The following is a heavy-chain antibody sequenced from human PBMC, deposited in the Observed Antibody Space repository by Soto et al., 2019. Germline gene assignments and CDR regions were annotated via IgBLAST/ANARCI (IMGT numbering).Heavy chain of an antibody. CDR2: IYTGGNT. Sequence: SETLSLTCNVSGRSMISYYWSWTRQPAGRGLEWSGRIYTGGNTNYNPSPESRVTMSVDTSKSQFSLSLTSVTAADTAVYYCAREGDDRHFFFDSWGQGTLVTVSS. CDR1: GRSMISYY. CDR3: AREGDDRHFFFDS. J-gene: IGHJ4*02. V-gene: IGHV4-4*07. D-gene: IGHD3-3*02.